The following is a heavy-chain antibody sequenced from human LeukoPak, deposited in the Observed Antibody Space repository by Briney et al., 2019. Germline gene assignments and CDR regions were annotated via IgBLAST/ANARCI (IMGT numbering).Heavy chain of an antibody. CDR3: ARGTSTFDY. CDR2: VKEDGSGK. J-gene: IGHJ4*02. Sequence: GGSLRLSCAASGSTFSGYWMTWVRQAPGKGLECVANVKEDGSGKNYVDSVTGRFTISRDNARNSLYLQMNSLRAEDTAVYYCARGTSTFDYWGQGALVTVSA. CDR1: GSTFSGYW. V-gene: IGHV3-7*01.